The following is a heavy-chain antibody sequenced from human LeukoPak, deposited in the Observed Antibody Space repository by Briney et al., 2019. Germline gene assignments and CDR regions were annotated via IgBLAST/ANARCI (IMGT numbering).Heavy chain of an antibody. CDR2: ISGSGGST. D-gene: IGHD3-9*01. Sequence: GGSLRLSCAASGFTFSSYAMSWVRQAPGKGMGWVSAISGSGGSTYYADSVKGRFTISRDNSKNTLYLQMNSLRAEETAVYYCAKGEGDYDILTGYYSRGEDAFDIWGQGTMVTVSS. CDR3: AKGEGDYDILTGYYSRGEDAFDI. V-gene: IGHV3-23*01. J-gene: IGHJ3*02. CDR1: GFTFSSYA.